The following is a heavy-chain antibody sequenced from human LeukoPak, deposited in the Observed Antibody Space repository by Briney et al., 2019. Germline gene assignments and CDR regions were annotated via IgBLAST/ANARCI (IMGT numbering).Heavy chain of an antibody. CDR1: GYRFTNYW. D-gene: IGHD5-24*01. CDR2: IYPGDPDT. Sequence: GESLKIPCKGSGYRFTNYWIGWVRQMPGKGLEWMGIIYPGDPDTRYSPSFQGQVTISADKSITTAYLQWSSLKASDTAMYYCARPLRDGYNLDAFDIWGQGTMVTVSS. J-gene: IGHJ3*02. V-gene: IGHV5-51*01. CDR3: ARPLRDGYNLDAFDI.